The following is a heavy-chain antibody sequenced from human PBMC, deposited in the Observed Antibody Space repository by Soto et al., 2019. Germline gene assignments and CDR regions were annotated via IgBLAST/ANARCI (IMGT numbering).Heavy chain of an antibody. D-gene: IGHD3-10*01. J-gene: IGHJ5*02. CDR3: AKDFRWFGEFPGGWFDP. CDR2: ISGSGGST. Sequence: EVQLLESGGGLVQPGGSLRLSCAASGFTFSSYAMSWVRQAPGKGLEWVSAISGSGGSTYYADSVKGRFTISRDNSKNTLYLQMNSLRAEDTAVYYCAKDFRWFGEFPGGWFDPWGQGTLVTVSS. CDR1: GFTFSSYA. V-gene: IGHV3-23*01.